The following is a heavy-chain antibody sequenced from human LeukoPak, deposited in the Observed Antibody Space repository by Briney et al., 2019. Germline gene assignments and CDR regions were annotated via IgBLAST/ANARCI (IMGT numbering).Heavy chain of an antibody. D-gene: IGHD6-13*01. CDR1: GFSLSSNGVG. CDR3: AHSEWRQLVHGRGDIFYT. J-gene: IGHJ3*01. Sequence: SGPTLVNPTQTLTFSGFSLSSNGVGVGWIRQSPGKALEWLALIYWDNDKRYSPFLKSRVSISKDISKNQVVLTVTNVAPVDTDPHYCAHSEWRQLVHGRGDIFYTWGQRT. V-gene: IGHV2-5*02. CDR2: IYWDNDK.